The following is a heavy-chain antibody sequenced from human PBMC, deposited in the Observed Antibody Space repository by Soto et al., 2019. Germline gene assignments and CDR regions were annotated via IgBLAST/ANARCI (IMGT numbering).Heavy chain of an antibody. D-gene: IGHD6-13*01. J-gene: IGHJ4*02. CDR2: IYHTGST. Sequence: SETLSLTCAVSGGSVSSTSWWSWVRQPPGKGLEWIGEIYHTGSTNYNPSLEGRVTISVDKSKNQFSLNLNSVTAADTAVYFCARDSIAAAGNRRYYFDYWCQGTLVTVSS. CDR3: ARDSIAAAGNRRYYFDY. V-gene: IGHV4-4*02. CDR1: GGSVSSTSW.